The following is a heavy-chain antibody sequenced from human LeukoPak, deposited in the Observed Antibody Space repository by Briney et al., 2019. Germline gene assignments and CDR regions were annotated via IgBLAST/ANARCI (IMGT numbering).Heavy chain of an antibody. CDR2: ISTNSSNI. J-gene: IGHJ6*02. D-gene: IGHD3-22*01. CDR3: ARGGSGYGDYYYFYGMDV. CDR1: GFTFSSYS. V-gene: IGHV3-48*02. Sequence: PGGSLRLSCAASGFTFSSYSMNWVRQAPGKGLEWVSYISTNSSNIYYADSVKGRLTISRDNAKNSLYLQMNSLRDEDTAVYYCARGGSGYGDYYYFYGMDVWGQGTTVTVSS.